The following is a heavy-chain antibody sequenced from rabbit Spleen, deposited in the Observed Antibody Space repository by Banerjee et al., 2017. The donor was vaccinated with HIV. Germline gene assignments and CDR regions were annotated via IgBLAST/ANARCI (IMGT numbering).Heavy chain of an antibody. CDR2: MYPDGVGST. CDR3: ARDTISSFSSCGMDL. V-gene: IGHV1S45*01. J-gene: IGHJ6*01. D-gene: IGHD1-1*01. Sequence: EQLEESGGGLVKPEGSLTLTCKASGVSLSDKDVMCWVRQAPGKGLEWIGCMYPDGVGSTAYASGAKGRFTISKAAASAVTLQMTRLTAADTAAYFCARDTISSFSSCGMDLWGRGALVTV. CDR1: GVSLSDKDV.